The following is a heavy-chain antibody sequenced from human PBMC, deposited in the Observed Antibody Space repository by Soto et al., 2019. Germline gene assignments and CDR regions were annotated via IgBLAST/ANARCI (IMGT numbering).Heavy chain of an antibody. J-gene: IGHJ4*02. CDR2: VYYSGST. V-gene: IGHV4-39*01. D-gene: IGHD4-17*01. CDR1: GGSINTSSYY. Sequence: SETLSLTCTVSGGSINTSSYYWGCVRQPPGKGLEWIVIVYYSGSTYYNPSLKSRVTISLDTSENQFSVKLTSATAAYTALYYCVGNPTPYGDYIDYWGQGTMVTVSS. CDR3: VGNPTPYGDYIDY.